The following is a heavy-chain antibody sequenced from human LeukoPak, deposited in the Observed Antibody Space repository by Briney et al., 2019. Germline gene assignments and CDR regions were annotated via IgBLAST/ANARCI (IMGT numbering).Heavy chain of an antibody. J-gene: IGHJ4*02. Sequence: PGGSLRLSCAASGFTFSSYWMHWVRQAPGKGLVWVSRINSDGSSTSYADSVKGRFTISRDNAKNSLYLQMNSLRAEDTAVYYCARVGSWYYFDYWGQGTLVTVSS. CDR1: GFTFSSYW. D-gene: IGHD1-26*01. CDR2: INSDGSST. V-gene: IGHV3-74*01. CDR3: ARVGSWYYFDY.